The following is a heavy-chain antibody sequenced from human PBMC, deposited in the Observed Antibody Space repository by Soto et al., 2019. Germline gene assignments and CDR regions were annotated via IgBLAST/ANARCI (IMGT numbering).Heavy chain of an antibody. CDR3: ARGRRGGGYNYGRGVYGMDV. Sequence: SETLSLTCAVYSGSFSVYYWSWIRPPPGKGLEWIGEINHSGSTNYNPSLKSRVTISVDTSKNQFSLKLSSVTAADTAVYYCARGRRGGGYNYGRGVYGMDVWGQGTTVTVSS. CDR1: SGSFSVYY. J-gene: IGHJ6*02. D-gene: IGHD4-17*01. V-gene: IGHV4-34*01. CDR2: INHSGST.